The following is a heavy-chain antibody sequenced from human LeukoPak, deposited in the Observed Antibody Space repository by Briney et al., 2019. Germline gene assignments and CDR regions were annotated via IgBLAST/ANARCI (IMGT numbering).Heavy chain of an antibody. CDR3: ASARGRYSSSSVDY. Sequence: GGSLRLSCAASGFTFSSYAMHWVRQAPGKGLEWVAVITYDGSNKYYADSVKGRFTISRDNSKNTLYLQMNSLRAEDTAVYYCASARGRYSSSSVDYWGQGTLVTVSS. CDR1: GFTFSSYA. CDR2: ITYDGSNK. V-gene: IGHV3-30-3*01. J-gene: IGHJ4*02. D-gene: IGHD6-6*01.